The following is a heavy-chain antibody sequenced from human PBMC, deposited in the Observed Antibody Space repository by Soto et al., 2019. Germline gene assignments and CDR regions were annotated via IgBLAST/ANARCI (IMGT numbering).Heavy chain of an antibody. J-gene: IGHJ3*02. Sequence: SETLSLTCTVSGGSISSGGYYWSWIRQHPGKGLEWIGYIYYSGSTYYNPSLKSRVTISVDTSKNQFSLKLSSVTAADTAVYYCAREEEIIDAFDIWGQGTMVTVSS. CDR3: AREEEIIDAFDI. CDR1: GGSISSGGYY. CDR2: IYYSGST. V-gene: IGHV4-31*03.